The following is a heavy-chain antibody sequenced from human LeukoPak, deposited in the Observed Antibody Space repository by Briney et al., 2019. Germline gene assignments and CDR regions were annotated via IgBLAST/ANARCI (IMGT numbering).Heavy chain of an antibody. CDR1: GFTFSSYS. CDR2: ISSSSSYI. V-gene: IGHV3-21*01. CDR3: ARDGYYYDSSGYYVSIDY. D-gene: IGHD3-22*01. J-gene: IGHJ4*02. Sequence: GGSLRLSCAASGFTFSSYSMNWVRQAPGKGLEWVSSISSSSSYIYYADSVKGRFTISRDNAKNSLYLQMNSLRAEDTAVYYCARDGYYYDSSGYYVSIDYWGQGTLVTVSS.